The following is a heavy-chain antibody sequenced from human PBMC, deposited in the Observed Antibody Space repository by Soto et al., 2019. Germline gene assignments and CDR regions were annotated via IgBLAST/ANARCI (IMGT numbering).Heavy chain of an antibody. Sequence: EVQLVESGGGLVQPGGSLRLSCAASGFTFSSYWMHWVRQAPGKGLVWVSRINSDGSSTSYADSVKGRFTISRDNXKNTLYLQMNSLRAEDTAVYYCARDPSLQQLEALDVWGQGTTVTVSS. CDR1: GFTFSSYW. CDR3: ARDPSLQQLEALDV. J-gene: IGHJ6*02. D-gene: IGHD6-13*01. CDR2: INSDGSST. V-gene: IGHV3-74*01.